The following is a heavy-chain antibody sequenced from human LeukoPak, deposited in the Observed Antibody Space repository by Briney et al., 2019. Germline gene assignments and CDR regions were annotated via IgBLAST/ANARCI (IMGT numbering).Heavy chain of an antibody. V-gene: IGHV4-39*07. D-gene: IGHD2-2*01. J-gene: IGHJ4*02. CDR3: ASTERCSTTCPLDY. CDR1: GGSISSGTYY. Sequence: SETLSLTCIVSGGSISSGTYYWGWIRQPPGKGLEWIGSIYYSGSTYYNPSLKSRVTISLDTSMKEFSLKLNSVTAADTAVYYCASTERCSTTCPLDYWGQGTLVTVSS. CDR2: IYYSGST.